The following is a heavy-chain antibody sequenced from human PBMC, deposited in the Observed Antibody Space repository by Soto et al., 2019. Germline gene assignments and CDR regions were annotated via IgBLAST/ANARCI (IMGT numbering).Heavy chain of an antibody. Sequence: GGSLRLSCAASGFTFSSYSMNWVRQAPGKGLEWVSSISSSSSYIYYADSVKGRFTISGDNAKNSLYLQMNSLRAEDTAVYYCAREAVAGRKAFDIWGQGTMVTVSS. J-gene: IGHJ3*02. CDR1: GFTFSSYS. V-gene: IGHV3-21*01. D-gene: IGHD6-19*01. CDR3: AREAVAGRKAFDI. CDR2: ISSSSSYI.